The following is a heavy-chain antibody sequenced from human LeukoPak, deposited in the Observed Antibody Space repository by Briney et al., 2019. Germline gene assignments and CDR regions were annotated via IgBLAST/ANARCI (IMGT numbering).Heavy chain of an antibody. J-gene: IGHJ4*02. CDR2: IKQDGSEK. D-gene: IGHD2-21*02. CDR1: GGSISSYY. Sequence: ETLSLTCTVSGGSISSYYWSWIRQPPGKGLEWVANIKQDGSEKYYVDSVKGRFTISRDNAKNSLYLQMNSLRAEDTAVYYCARDIVVVTAILDYWGQGTVVTVSS. CDR3: ARDIVVVTAILDY. V-gene: IGHV3-7*01.